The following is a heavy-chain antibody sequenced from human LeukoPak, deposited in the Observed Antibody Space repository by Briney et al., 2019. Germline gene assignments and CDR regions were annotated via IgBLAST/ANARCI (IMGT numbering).Heavy chain of an antibody. J-gene: IGHJ4*02. CDR3: ARDRGWRQNDN. D-gene: IGHD5-24*01. CDR2: TNGDGSDT. Sequence: QPGGSLRLSCAASGFTFNNYWMQWVRQAPGKGLVWDSITNGDGSDTDYADSVHGRFTTSRDNPKNTLYLQMTSLRAEDTALYYCARDRGWRQNDNWGQGTLVTVSS. V-gene: IGHV3-74*01. CDR1: GFTFNNYW.